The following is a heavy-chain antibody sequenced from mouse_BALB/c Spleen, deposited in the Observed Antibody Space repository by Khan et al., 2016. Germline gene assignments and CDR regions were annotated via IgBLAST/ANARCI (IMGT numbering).Heavy chain of an antibody. CDR3: ASFYDCYFVGLYYAMDY. CDR2: INTYTGEP. D-gene: IGHD2-3*01. V-gene: IGHV9-3-1*01. CDR1: GYTFTNYG. Sequence: QIQLVQSGPELKKPGETVKISCKASGYTFTNYGMNWVKQAPGKGLKWMGWINTYTGEPTYADDFKGRFAFSLETSASTAYLQINNLTNEDTATYFCASFYDCYFVGLYYAMDYWGQGTSVTVSS. J-gene: IGHJ4*01.